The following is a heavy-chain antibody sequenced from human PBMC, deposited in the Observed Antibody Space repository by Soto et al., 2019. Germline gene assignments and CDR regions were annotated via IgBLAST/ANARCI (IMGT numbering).Heavy chain of an antibody. CDR2: ISAYNGNT. CDR1: GYTFTTYG. D-gene: IGHD3-22*01. Sequence: QVQLVQSGGEVKKPGASVKVSCKASGYTFTTYGITWVRQGPGQGLEWMGWISAYNGNTNYAQKVQGRVTMTTDTSTSTAYMERRSLRPDDTAVYYCARAVDYYDSSGHYTHEYFQHWGPGTLVTVSS. V-gene: IGHV1-18*01. CDR3: ARAVDYYDSSGHYTHEYFQH. J-gene: IGHJ1*01.